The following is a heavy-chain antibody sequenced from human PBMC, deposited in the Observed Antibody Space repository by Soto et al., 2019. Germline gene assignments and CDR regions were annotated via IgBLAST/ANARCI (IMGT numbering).Heavy chain of an antibody. J-gene: IGHJ4*02. V-gene: IGHV3-74*01. CDR1: GFTFSSYW. Sequence: GGSLRLSCAASGFTFSSYWMHWVRQAPGKGLVWVSRINSDGSSTSYADSVKGRFTISRDNAKNTLYLQMNSLRAEDTAVYYCARVLGYCSSTSCPEFDYCGQGTLVTVSS. D-gene: IGHD2-2*01. CDR2: INSDGSST. CDR3: ARVLGYCSSTSCPEFDY.